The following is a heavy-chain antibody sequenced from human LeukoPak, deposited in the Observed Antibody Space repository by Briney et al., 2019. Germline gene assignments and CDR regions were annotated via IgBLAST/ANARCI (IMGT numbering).Heavy chain of an antibody. CDR2: ISYHGSDT. D-gene: IGHD4-23*01. CDR3: AKDLAGLLWLAPCFDY. V-gene: IGHV3-30*18. J-gene: IGHJ4*02. CDR1: GFTFSSYG. Sequence: GGSLRLSRAASGFTFSSYGMHWVRQAPGKGLEWVAVISYHGSDTFYADSVKGRFTISRDNSKNTLYLQMNSLRVEDTAVYYCAKDLAGLLWLAPCFDYWGQGTLVTVSS.